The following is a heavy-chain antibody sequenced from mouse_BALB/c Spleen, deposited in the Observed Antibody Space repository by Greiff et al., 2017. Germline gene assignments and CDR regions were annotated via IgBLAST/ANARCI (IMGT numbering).Heavy chain of an antibody. CDR3: ARSSSFDV. CDR2: IDPANGNT. CDR1: GFNIKDTY. Sequence: EVQGVESGAELVKPGASVKLSCTASGFNIKDTYMHWVKQRPEQGLEWIGRIDPANGNTKYDPKFQGKATITADTSSNTAYLQLSSLTSEDTAVYYCARSSSFDVWGAGTTVTVSS. J-gene: IGHJ1*01. V-gene: IGHV14-3*02.